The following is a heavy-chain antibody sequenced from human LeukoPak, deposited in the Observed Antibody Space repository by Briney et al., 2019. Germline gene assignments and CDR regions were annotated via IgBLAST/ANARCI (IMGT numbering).Heavy chain of an antibody. CDR1: GFSFRSYG. J-gene: IGHJ4*02. CDR2: ISYDGSNK. CDR3: ARDARYYDILTGYPLFDY. D-gene: IGHD3-9*01. V-gene: IGHV3-30*03. Sequence: PGGSLRLSCAASGFSFRSYGIHWVRQAPGKGLEWVAVISYDGSNKHYADSVKGRFTISRDNSKNTLYLQMNSLRAEDTAVYFCARDARYYDILTGYPLFDYWGQGTLVTVSS.